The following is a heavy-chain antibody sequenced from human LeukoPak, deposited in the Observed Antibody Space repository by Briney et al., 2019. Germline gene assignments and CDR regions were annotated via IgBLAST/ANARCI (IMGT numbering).Heavy chain of an antibody. CDR1: GLTFNDYS. D-gene: IGHD6-19*01. CDR2: INSRGKTI. V-gene: IGHV3-11*01. CDR3: AKDDMYSSGWVDDAFDI. Sequence: PGGSLRLSCAASGLTFNDYSMSRIRQAPGKGLEWVSYINSRGKTIYYADSVKGRFTISRDNAKSSLYLQMNSLRAEDTAVYYCAKDDMYSSGWVDDAFDIWGQGTMVTVSS. J-gene: IGHJ3*02.